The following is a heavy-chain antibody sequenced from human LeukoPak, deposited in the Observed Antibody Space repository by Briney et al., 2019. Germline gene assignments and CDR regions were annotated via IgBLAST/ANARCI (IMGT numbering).Heavy chain of an antibody. CDR1: GGSISSYY. V-gene: IGHV4-4*07. D-gene: IGHD2-2*01. CDR3: ARDSIVYCSSTSCYGAYYGMDV. CDR2: IYTIGST. J-gene: IGHJ6*02. Sequence: SETLSLTCTVSGGSISSYYWSWIRQPAGKGLEWIGRIYTIGSTNYNPSLKSRVTMSVDTSKNQFSLKLSSVTAADTAVYYCARDSIVYCSSTSCYGAYYGMDVWGQGTTVTVSS.